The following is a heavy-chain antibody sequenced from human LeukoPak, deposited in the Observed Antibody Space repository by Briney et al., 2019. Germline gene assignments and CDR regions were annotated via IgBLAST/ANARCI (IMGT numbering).Heavy chain of an antibody. CDR2: INAGNGNT. CDR1: GYTFTING. Sequence: ASVNVSFKASGYTFTINGISWVRHAPGQGLGWMGWINAGNGNTKYSQKFQGRFTITRDTSESTANMELSSLRSEDAAVYYCARCIINLVRGVIYYFDYWGQGTLVTVSS. CDR3: ARCIINLVRGVIYYFDY. V-gene: IGHV1-3*01. D-gene: IGHD3-10*01. J-gene: IGHJ4*02.